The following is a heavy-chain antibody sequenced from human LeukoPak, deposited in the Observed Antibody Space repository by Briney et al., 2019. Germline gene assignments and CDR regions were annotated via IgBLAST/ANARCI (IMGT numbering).Heavy chain of an antibody. J-gene: IGHJ6*03. D-gene: IGHD6-6*01. CDR3: ARGRVAARRGYYYMDV. CDR1: GGSFSGYY. CDR2: IIHTGST. V-gene: IGHV4-34*01. Sequence: SETLSLTCAVYGGSFSGYYWSWIRQPPGKGLEWIGEIIHTGSTNYNPSPKSRVTISADTAKNQFSLKLSSVTAADTAVYYCARGRVAARRGYYYMDVWGKGTTVTVSS.